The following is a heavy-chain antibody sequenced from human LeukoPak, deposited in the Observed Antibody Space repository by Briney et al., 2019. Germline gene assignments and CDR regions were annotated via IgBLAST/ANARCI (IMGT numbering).Heavy chain of an antibody. V-gene: IGHV4-59*01. J-gene: IGHJ4*02. Sequence: PSETLSLTCTVSGGSISSYYWSWIRQPPGKGLEWIGYIYYSGSTNYNPSLKSRATISVDTSKNQFSLKLSSVTAADTAVYYCASGRVGAIPYDYWGQGTLVTVSS. D-gene: IGHD1-26*01. CDR3: ASGRVGAIPYDY. CDR1: GGSISSYY. CDR2: IYYSGST.